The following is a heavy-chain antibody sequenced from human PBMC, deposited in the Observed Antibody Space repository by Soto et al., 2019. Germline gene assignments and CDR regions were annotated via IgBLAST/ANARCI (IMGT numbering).Heavy chain of an antibody. V-gene: IGHV3-30*18. Sequence: PGGSLRLSCAASGFTFSGYGMHWVRQAPGKGLEWVAVISYDGSNKYYADSVKGRFTISRDNSKNTLYLQMNSLRAEDTAVYYCAKDSPLTGTTSYFDYWGQGTLVTVSS. CDR1: GFTFSGYG. CDR3: AKDSPLTGTTSYFDY. J-gene: IGHJ4*02. CDR2: ISYDGSNK. D-gene: IGHD1-7*01.